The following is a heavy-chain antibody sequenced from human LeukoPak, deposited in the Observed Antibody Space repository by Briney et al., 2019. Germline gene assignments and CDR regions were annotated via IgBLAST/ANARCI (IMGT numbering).Heavy chain of an antibody. D-gene: IGHD1-1*01. Sequence: PGGSLRLSCAVSGFIFSDHYMDWARQAPGKGLEWVGRTRHKANGYTTEYAASVKGRFTISRDDSKNSLYLQMNSLKTEDTAVYYCARVSGTYSFDYWGQGTLVTVSS. V-gene: IGHV3-72*01. CDR3: ARVSGTYSFDY. J-gene: IGHJ4*02. CDR2: TRHKANGYTT. CDR1: GFIFSDHY.